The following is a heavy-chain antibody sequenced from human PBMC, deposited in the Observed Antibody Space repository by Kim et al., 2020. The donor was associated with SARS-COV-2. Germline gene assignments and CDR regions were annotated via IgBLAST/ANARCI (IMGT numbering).Heavy chain of an antibody. Sequence: GGSLRLSCAASGFTFSGSAMHWVRQASGKGLEWVGRIRSKANSYATAYAASVKGRFTISRDDSKNTAYLQMNSLKTEDTAVYYCTRPGGGYDLVRNWFDPWGQGTLVTVSS. CDR1: GFTFSGSA. J-gene: IGHJ5*02. V-gene: IGHV3-73*01. CDR3: TRPGGGYDLVRNWFDP. D-gene: IGHD5-12*01. CDR2: IRSKANSYAT.